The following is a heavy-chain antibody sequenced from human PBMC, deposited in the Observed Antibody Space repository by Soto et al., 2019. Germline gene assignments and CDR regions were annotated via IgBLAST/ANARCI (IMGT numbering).Heavy chain of an antibody. Sequence: SETLSLTCTVSGASIRSYYWGWIRQPPGKGLEWIGYIHHSGSTKYNPSLNSRVTISVDTSKNQFSLTVTSVTAADTAVYYCASRLVATATFDYRGQGTLVTVSS. J-gene: IGHJ4*02. CDR1: GASIRSYY. CDR3: ASRLVATATFDY. CDR2: IHHSGST. V-gene: IGHV4-59*08. D-gene: IGHD5-12*01.